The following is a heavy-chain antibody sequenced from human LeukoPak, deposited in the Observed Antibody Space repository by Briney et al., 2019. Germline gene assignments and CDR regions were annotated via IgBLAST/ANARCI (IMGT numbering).Heavy chain of an antibody. CDR3: ARDSGIYYYYYIDV. V-gene: IGHV3-48*04. CDR2: ISSSSSTI. D-gene: IGHD3-10*01. CDR1: GFTFSSYS. J-gene: IGHJ6*03. Sequence: GGSLRLSCAASGFTFSSYSMNWVRQAPGKGLEWVSYISSSSSTIYYADSVKGRFTISRDNAKNSLYLQMNSLRAEDTAVYYCARDSGIYYYYYIDVWGKGTTVTVSS.